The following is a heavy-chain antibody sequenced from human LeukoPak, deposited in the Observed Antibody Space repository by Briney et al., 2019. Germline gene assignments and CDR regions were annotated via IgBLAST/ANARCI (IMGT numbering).Heavy chain of an antibody. CDR1: GYTFTSYG. CDR2: ISAYNGNT. J-gene: IGHJ4*02. CDR3: ARALDTAMAFDY. Sequence: ASVKVSCKASGYTFTSYGISWVRQAPGQGLEWMGWISAYNGNTNYAQKLQGRVTMTTDTSTGTAYMELRSLRSDDTAVYYCARALDTAMAFDYWGQGTLVTVSS. D-gene: IGHD5-18*01. V-gene: IGHV1-18*01.